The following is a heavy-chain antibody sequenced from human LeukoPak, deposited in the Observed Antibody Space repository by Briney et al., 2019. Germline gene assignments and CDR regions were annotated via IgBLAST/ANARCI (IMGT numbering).Heavy chain of an antibody. J-gene: IGHJ6*02. D-gene: IGHD3-3*01. Sequence: SETLSLTCTVSGGSISSYYWSWIRQPPGKGLEWIGYIYYSGSTNYNPSLKSRVTISVDTSKNQFSLKLSSVTAADTAVYYCAARHGTYYDFWSGWGSSSYYYGMDVWGQGTTVTVSS. CDR2: IYYSGST. V-gene: IGHV4-59*08. CDR1: GGSISSYY. CDR3: AARHGTYYDFWSGWGSSSYYYGMDV.